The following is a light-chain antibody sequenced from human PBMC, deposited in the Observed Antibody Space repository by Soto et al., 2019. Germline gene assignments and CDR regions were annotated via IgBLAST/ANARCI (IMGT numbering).Light chain of an antibody. V-gene: IGLV2-14*01. CDR1: SSDVGGYNY. CDR2: DVS. CDR3: SSYTSSSTLV. J-gene: IGLJ2*01. Sequence: QSALTQPASVSGSTGQSITISCTGTSSDVGGYNYVSWYQQHPGKAPKLMIYDVSNRPSGVSNRFSGSKSGNTASLTISGLQAEDEADYCCSSYTSSSTLVFGGGTKLTVL.